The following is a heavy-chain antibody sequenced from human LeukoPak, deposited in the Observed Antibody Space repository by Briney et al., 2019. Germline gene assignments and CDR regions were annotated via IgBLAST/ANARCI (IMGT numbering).Heavy chain of an antibody. CDR1: GGSISSSSYY. CDR3: ARMGENGGYTTTFDY. J-gene: IGHJ4*02. Sequence: PSETLFLTCTVSGGSISSSSYYWGWIRQPPGKGLEWIGSIYYSGSTYYNPSLKSRVTISVDTSKNQFSLKLSSVTAAGTAVYYCARMGENGGYTTTFDYWGQGTLVTVSS. V-gene: IGHV4-39*01. CDR2: IYYSGST. D-gene: IGHD4-23*01.